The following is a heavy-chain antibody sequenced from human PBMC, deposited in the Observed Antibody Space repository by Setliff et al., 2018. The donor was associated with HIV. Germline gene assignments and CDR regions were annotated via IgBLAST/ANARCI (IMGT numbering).Heavy chain of an antibody. CDR1: GFTFSFYG. Sequence: LRLSCATSGFTFSFYGMHWVRQAPGKGLEWVANIKEDGTTKNYVDLVKGRFIISRDNAENSLYLQMNSLRAEDTAVYYCVRQSVAVTYGMDVWGQGTTVTVSS. CDR2: IKEDGTTK. J-gene: IGHJ6*02. CDR3: VRQSVAVTYGMDV. V-gene: IGHV3-7*01. D-gene: IGHD4-4*01.